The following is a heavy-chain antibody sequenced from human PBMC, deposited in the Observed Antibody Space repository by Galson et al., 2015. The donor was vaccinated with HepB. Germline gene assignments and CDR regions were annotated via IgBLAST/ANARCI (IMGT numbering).Heavy chain of an antibody. D-gene: IGHD3-10*01. CDR1: GYTFTSYY. CDR2: INPSGGST. Sequence: SVKVSCKASGYTFTSYYMHWVRQAPGQGLEWMGIINPSGGSTSYAQKFQGRVTMTRDTSTSTVYMELSSLRSEDTAVYYCARDLHEGYTYYYGSGSSTYFDYWGQGTLVTVSS. J-gene: IGHJ4*02. V-gene: IGHV1-46*01. CDR3: ARDLHEGYTYYYGSGSSTYFDY.